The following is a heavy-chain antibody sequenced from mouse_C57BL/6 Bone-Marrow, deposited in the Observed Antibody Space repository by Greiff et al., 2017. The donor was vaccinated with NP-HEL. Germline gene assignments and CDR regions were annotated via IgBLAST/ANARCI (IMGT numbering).Heavy chain of an antibody. Sequence: VQLVESGAELVRPGTSVKVSCKASGYAFTNYLIEWVKQRPGQGLEWIGVINPGSGGTNYNEKFKGKATLTADKSSSTAYMQLSSLTSEDSAVYFCAREGNGYYVYYAMDYWGQGTSVTVSS. J-gene: IGHJ4*01. D-gene: IGHD2-3*01. CDR2: INPGSGGT. CDR1: GYAFTNYL. CDR3: AREGNGYYVYYAMDY. V-gene: IGHV1-54*01.